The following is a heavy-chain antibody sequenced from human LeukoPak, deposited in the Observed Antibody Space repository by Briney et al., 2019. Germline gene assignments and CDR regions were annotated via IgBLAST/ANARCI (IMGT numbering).Heavy chain of an antibody. CDR1: GGSISSGDYY. J-gene: IGHJ4*02. CDR3: ARGRAGDSSGYYYEGTYYFDY. Sequence: SETLSLTCTVSGGSISSGDYYWSWIRQPPGKGLEWIGYIYYSGSTYYNPSLKSRVTISVGTSKNQFSLKLSSVTAADTAVYYCARGRAGDSSGYYYEGTYYFDYWGQGTLVTVSS. V-gene: IGHV4-30-4*01. D-gene: IGHD3-22*01. CDR2: IYYSGST.